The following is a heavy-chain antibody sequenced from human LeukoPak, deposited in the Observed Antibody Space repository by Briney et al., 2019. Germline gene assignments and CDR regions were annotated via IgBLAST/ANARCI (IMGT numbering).Heavy chain of an antibody. J-gene: IGHJ4*02. D-gene: IGHD3-16*01. CDR3: ARDLGEYYFDY. Sequence: GGSLRLSCAASGFTFSSYSMNWVRQAPGKGLEWVSSISSSSSYIYYADSVKGRFTISRDNAKNSLYLQMNSLGAEDTAVYYCARDLGEYYFDYWGQGTLVTVSS. CDR2: ISSSSSYI. CDR1: GFTFSSYS. V-gene: IGHV3-21*01.